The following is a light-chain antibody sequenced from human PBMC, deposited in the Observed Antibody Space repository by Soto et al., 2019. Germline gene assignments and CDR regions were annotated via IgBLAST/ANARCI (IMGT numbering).Light chain of an antibody. J-gene: IGKJ4*01. CDR2: DAS. CDR3: QEVNYWPA. CDR1: QSVSGS. Sequence: EIVLTQSPAILAWSPGGKATLALRASQSVSGSLGWYQQKPGQTPRLTIYDASVRATGIQARFSGSGSGTDFTLTIGSLEPEDFGVYYCQEVNYWPAFGGGTKVDIK. V-gene: IGKV3-11*01.